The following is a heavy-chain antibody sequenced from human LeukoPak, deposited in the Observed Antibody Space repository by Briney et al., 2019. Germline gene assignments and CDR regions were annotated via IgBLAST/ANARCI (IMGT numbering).Heavy chain of an antibody. V-gene: IGHV4-4*07. CDR1: GGSISSYY. CDR3: ARTYCSSTSCRNGYYYMDV. Sequence: SETLSPTCTVSGGSISSYYWSWIRQPAGKGLEWIGRIYTSGSTNYNPSLKSRVTMSVDTSKNQFSLKLSSVTAADTAVYYCARTYCSSTSCRNGYYYMDVWGKGTTVTVSS. CDR2: IYTSGST. D-gene: IGHD2-2*01. J-gene: IGHJ6*03.